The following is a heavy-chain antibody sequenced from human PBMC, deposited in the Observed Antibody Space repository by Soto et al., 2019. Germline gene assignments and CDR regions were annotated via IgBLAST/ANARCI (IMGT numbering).Heavy chain of an antibody. D-gene: IGHD2-15*01. V-gene: IGHV3-53*04. J-gene: IGHJ6*03. CDR3: ASPRPRYCSGGSCYANYYYYMDV. CDR2: IYSGGST. Sequence: EVQLVESGGGLVQPGGSLRLSCAASGFTVSSNYMSWVRQAPGKGLEWVSVIYSGGSTYYADSVKGRFTISRHNSKNTLYLHMNSLRAEDTAVYYCASPRPRYCSGGSCYANYYYYMDVWGKGTTVTVSS. CDR1: GFTVSSNY.